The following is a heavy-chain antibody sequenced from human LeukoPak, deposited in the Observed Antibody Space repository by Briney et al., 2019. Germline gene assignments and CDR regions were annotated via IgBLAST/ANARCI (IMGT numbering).Heavy chain of an antibody. D-gene: IGHD3-3*01. CDR1: GFTLSNYA. V-gene: IGHV3-30*04. J-gene: IGHJ6*03. Sequence: GGSLRLSCVASGFTLSNYAMHWVRQAPGKGLEGVAVISKEDTDKFYADSVKGRFTLSRDKSKNTLYLQMNSLRAEDTAVYYCAREDLKTYDFWSGYYYYYYYMDVWGKGTTVTVSS. CDR2: ISKEDTDK. CDR3: AREDLKTYDFWSGYYYYYYYMDV.